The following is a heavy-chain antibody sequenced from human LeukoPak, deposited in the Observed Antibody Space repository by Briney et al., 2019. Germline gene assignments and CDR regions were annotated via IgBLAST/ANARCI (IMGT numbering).Heavy chain of an antibody. CDR3: ARGKEVITMLRGLKPGYYFDY. V-gene: IGHV4-59*01. CDR2: IYYSGST. Sequence: SETLSLTCTVSGGSISSYYWSWIRQPPGKGLEWIGYIYYSGSTKYKSSLKSRVTISVDTSKNQFSLKLSSVTAADTAVYYCARGKEVITMLRGLKPGYYFDYWGQGTLVTVSS. CDR1: GGSISSYY. D-gene: IGHD3-10*01. J-gene: IGHJ4*02.